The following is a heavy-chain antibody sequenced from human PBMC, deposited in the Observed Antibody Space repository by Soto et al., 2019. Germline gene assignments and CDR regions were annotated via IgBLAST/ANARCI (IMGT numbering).Heavy chain of an antibody. D-gene: IGHD3-10*01. V-gene: IGHV3-74*01. Sequence: VQLVQSGAEVKKPGASVKVSCKASGYTFTSYYMHWVRQAPGKGLVWVSRIKTDGSGTIYADSVKGRFTISRDNAKNMLYLQMNSLRADDTAVYYCARDGGSGVDYWGQGTLVTVSS. CDR2: IKTDGSGT. J-gene: IGHJ4*02. CDR3: ARDGGSGVDY. CDR1: GYTFTSYY.